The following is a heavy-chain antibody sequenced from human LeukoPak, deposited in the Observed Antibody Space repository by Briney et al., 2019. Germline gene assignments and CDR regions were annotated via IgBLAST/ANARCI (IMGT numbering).Heavy chain of an antibody. CDR1: GGSIRSGNYY. J-gene: IGHJ4*02. D-gene: IGHD3-10*01. CDR2: IYTSGST. CDR3: ARESERWFGELLTFDS. V-gene: IGHV4-61*02. Sequence: SQTLSLTCTVSGGSIRSGNYYWSWIRQPAGKGLEWIGRIYTSGSTNYNPSLKSRVTISVDTSKNQFSLKLSSVTAADTAVYYCARESERWFGELLTFDSWGQGTLVTVSS.